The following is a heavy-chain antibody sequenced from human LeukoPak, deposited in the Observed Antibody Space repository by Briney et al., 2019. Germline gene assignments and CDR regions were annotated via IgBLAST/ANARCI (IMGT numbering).Heavy chain of an antibody. J-gene: IGHJ5*02. Sequence: SETLSLTCAVYGGSFSGYYWSWIRQPPGEGLEWIGEINHSGSTNYNPSLKSRVTISVDTSKNQFSLKLSSVTAADTAVYYCARGFGWFDPWGQGTLVTVSS. D-gene: IGHD3-16*01. CDR2: INHSGST. CDR3: ARGFGWFDP. CDR1: GGSFSGYY. V-gene: IGHV4-34*01.